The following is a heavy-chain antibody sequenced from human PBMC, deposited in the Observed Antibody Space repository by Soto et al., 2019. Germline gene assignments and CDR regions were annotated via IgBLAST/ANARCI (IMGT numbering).Heavy chain of an antibody. J-gene: IGHJ3*02. CDR2: INAGNGNT. D-gene: IGHD3-10*01. CDR1: GYTFTSYA. CDR3: APTLGSSNYGAFHI. V-gene: IGHV1-3*01. Sequence: ASVKVSCKASGYTFTSYAMHWVRQAPGQRLEWMGWINAGNGNTKYSQKFQGRVTITRDTSASTAYMELSSLRSEDTAIYYCAPTLGSSNYGAFHIWGQGTMVTVSS.